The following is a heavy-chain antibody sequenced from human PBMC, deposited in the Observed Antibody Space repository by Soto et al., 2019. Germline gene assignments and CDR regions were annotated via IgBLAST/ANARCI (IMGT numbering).Heavy chain of an antibody. J-gene: IGHJ4*01. Sequence: PGKGLEWLATIKLDASEKKYVDSVKGRFTMSRDNVKNSLFLQMDSLRAEDTAVYYCLSVKENTAYAFATRSRHYWG. D-gene: IGHD3-16*01. V-gene: IGHV3-7*01. CDR2: IKLDASEK. CDR3: LSVKENTAYAFATRSRHY.